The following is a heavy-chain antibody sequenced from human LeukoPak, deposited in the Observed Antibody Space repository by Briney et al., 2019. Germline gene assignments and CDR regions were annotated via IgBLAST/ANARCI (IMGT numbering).Heavy chain of an antibody. J-gene: IGHJ6*04. V-gene: IGHV1-69*06. CDR2: IIPIFGTA. D-gene: IGHD3-10*01. CDR1: GGTFSSYA. CDR3: ARGTITMVRGVMDYYGMDV. Sequence: ASVKVSCKASGGTFSSYAISWVRQAPGQGLEWMGGIIPIFGTANYAQKFQGRFTITADKSTSTAYMELSSLRSEDTAVYYCARGTITMVRGVMDYYGMDVWGKGTTVTVSS.